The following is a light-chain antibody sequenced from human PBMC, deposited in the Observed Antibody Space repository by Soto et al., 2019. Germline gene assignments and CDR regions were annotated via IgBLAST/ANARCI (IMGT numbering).Light chain of an antibody. CDR1: QSVLYTSTNKNS. J-gene: IGKJ4*01. Sequence: DIVMTQSPDSLAVSLGERATINCKSSQSVLYTSTNKNSLAWYQQRPGQPPKLLIYWASTREAGVTDRFSGSGSGTDFTLTVNRLHAEDVAVYYCQQYYGPPLTFGGGTKVDIK. CDR2: WAS. V-gene: IGKV4-1*01. CDR3: QQYYGPPLT.